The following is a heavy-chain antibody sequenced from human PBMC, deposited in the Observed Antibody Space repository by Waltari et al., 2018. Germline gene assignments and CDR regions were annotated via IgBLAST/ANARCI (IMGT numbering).Heavy chain of an antibody. CDR1: GFTFSIYS. D-gene: IGHD1-1*01. CDR2: ISSSSSYI. J-gene: IGHJ6*03. V-gene: IGHV3-21*01. Sequence: EVQLVESGGGLVKPGGSLSLSCAASGFTFSIYSMNWVRQAPGKGLEWVSSISSSSSYIYYADSVKGRFTISRDNAKNSLYLQMNSLRAEDTAVYYCARDLEPDYYYYMDVWGKGTTVTISS. CDR3: ARDLEPDYYYYMDV.